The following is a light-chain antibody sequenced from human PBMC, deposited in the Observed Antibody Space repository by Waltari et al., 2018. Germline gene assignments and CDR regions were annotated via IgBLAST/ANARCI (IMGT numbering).Light chain of an antibody. CDR3: SSYAGSNNYVV. V-gene: IGLV2-8*01. CDR1: SSDVGGSNY. Sequence: QSALTQPPSASGSPGQSVTISCTGTSSDVGGSNYVSSYQQHPPKAPKRMIYEVSKRPSGVPDRFSGSKSGNTASLTVSGLQSEDEADYYCSSYAGSNNYVVFGGGTKLTVL. CDR2: EVS. J-gene: IGLJ2*01.